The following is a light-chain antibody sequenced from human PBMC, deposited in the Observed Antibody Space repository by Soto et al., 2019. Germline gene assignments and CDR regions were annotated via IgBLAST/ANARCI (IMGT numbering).Light chain of an antibody. V-gene: IGLV2-14*01. CDR3: SSYTSAKTLYV. Sequence: QSVLTQPASASGAPGQALLISCAGTSSDVGGYKYVSWYQQNPGKARKLIIYEVSSRPSGFSNRFSGSKSGNTASLTISGIQADDEADYYCSSYTSAKTLYVFGCGTKVTVL. CDR2: EVS. CDR1: SSDVGGYKY. J-gene: IGLJ1*01.